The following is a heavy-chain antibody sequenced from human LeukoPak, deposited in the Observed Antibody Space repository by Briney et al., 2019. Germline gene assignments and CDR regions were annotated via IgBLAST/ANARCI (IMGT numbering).Heavy chain of an antibody. Sequence: SETLSLTCAVYGGSFSGYYWSWIRQPPGKGLEWIGEINHSGSTNYNPSLKSRVTISVDKSKNQFSLKLSSVTAADTAVYYCARRCSSTSCSPIDYWGQGTLVTVSS. J-gene: IGHJ4*02. CDR3: ARRCSSTSCSPIDY. V-gene: IGHV4-34*01. D-gene: IGHD2-2*01. CDR2: INHSGST. CDR1: GGSFSGYY.